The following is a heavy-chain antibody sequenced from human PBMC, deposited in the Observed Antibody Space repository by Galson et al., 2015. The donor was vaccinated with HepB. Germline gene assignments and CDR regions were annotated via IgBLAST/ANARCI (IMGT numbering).Heavy chain of an antibody. Sequence: SLRLSCAASGFTVSSNYMSWVRQAPGKGLEWVSVIYSGGSTYYADSVKGRFTISRDNSKNTLYLQMNSLRAEDTAVYYCARAPFRHSSGWYRGAYYFDYWGQGTLVTVSS. CDR2: IYSGGST. CDR1: GFTVSSNY. D-gene: IGHD6-19*01. CDR3: ARAPFRHSSGWYRGAYYFDY. J-gene: IGHJ4*02. V-gene: IGHV3-53*01.